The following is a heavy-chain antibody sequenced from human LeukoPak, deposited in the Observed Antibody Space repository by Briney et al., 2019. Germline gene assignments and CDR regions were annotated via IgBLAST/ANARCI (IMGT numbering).Heavy chain of an antibody. Sequence: PSETLSLTCTVSGGSISSSSYYWGWIRQPPGKGLEWIGSIYYSGSTYYNPSLKSRVTISVDTSKDQFSLKLSSVTAADTAVYYCARGRSRGVGATTRYYYGMDVWGQGTTVTVSS. CDR1: GGSISSSSYY. CDR2: IYYSGST. CDR3: ARGRSRGVGATTRYYYGMDV. J-gene: IGHJ6*02. V-gene: IGHV4-39*01. D-gene: IGHD1-26*01.